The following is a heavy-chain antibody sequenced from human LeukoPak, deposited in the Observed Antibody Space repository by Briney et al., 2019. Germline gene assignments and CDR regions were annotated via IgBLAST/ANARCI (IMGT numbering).Heavy chain of an antibody. V-gene: IGHV4-39*02. CDR2: VSSSGYT. CDR1: GGSISTSSYY. CDR3: AKMGLNTRYEH. J-gene: IGHJ4*02. D-gene: IGHD3-16*01. Sequence: PSETLSLTCAVSGGSISTSSYYWSWLRQPPGKGLEWTGTVSSSGYTFYNSSLESRVTISVDTSKNHFSLRLTSVTAADTALYYCAKMGLNTRYEHWGQGIQVTVSS.